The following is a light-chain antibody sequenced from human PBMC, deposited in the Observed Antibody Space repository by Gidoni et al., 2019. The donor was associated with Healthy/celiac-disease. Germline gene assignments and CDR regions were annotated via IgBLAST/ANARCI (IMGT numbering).Light chain of an antibody. CDR1: SSDVGSYNL. J-gene: IGLJ2*01. CDR3: CSYAGSSTFEV. V-gene: IGLV2-23*03. CDR2: EGS. Sequence: QSALTQPPSGSGSPGQSITISCTGTSSDVGSYNLVSWYQQHPGKAPKLMIYEGSKRPSGVSNRFSGSKSGNTASLTISGPQAEDEADYYCCSYAGSSTFEVFGGGTKLTVL.